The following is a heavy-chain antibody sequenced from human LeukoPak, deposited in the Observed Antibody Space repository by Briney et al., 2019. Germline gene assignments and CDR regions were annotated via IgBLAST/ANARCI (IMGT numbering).Heavy chain of an antibody. V-gene: IGHV1-24*01. CDR1: GYTLTELS. CDR2: FDPEDGET. CDR3: ATTPRFITMVRGRYNWFDP. D-gene: IGHD3-10*01. J-gene: IGHJ5*02. Sequence: ASVKVSCKVSGYTLTELSMHWVRQAPGKGLEWMGGFDPEDGETIYAQKFQGRVTMTEDTSTDTAYMELSSLRSEDTAVYYCATTPRFITMVRGRYNWFDPWGQGTLVTVSS.